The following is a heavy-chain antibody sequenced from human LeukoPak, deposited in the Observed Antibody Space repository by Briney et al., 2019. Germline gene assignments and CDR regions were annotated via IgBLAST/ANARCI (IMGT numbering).Heavy chain of an antibody. CDR1: GFTFSHYA. J-gene: IGHJ5*02. Sequence: QSGGSLRLSCAVSGFTFSHYAMSWVRQAPGTGLEWVGSLTDSGDAIYYADSVKGRLTISRDNSNNTLYLHISGLRDEDTAIYYCASGYSHNSGGWLDPWGQGTLVIVSS. D-gene: IGHD5-12*01. V-gene: IGHV3-23*01. CDR3: ASGYSHNSGGWLDP. CDR2: LTDSGDAI.